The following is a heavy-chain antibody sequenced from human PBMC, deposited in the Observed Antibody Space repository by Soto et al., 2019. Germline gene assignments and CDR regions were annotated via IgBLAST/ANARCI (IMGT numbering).Heavy chain of an antibody. V-gene: IGHV1-69*02. D-gene: IGHD2-15*01. CDR3: ARAMDCRGGSCYALSY. Sequence: ASVKVSCKASGCTFTSYTISWVRQAPGQGLEWMGRISLILGIANYAQKFQGRVTITTDKSTSTAYMELSSLRSDDTAVYYCARAMDCRGGSCYALSYSGQGTLVTVSS. J-gene: IGHJ4*02. CDR2: ISLILGIA. CDR1: GCTFTSYT.